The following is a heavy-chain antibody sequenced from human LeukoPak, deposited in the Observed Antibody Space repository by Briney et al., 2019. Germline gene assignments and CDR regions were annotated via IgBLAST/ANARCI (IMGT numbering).Heavy chain of an antibody. Sequence: GGSLRLSCAASGFTFSSYSMNWVRQAPGKGLEWVSSISSSSSYIYYADSVKGRFTISRDNAKNSLYLQMNSLRAEDTAVYYCARDVLRYFDWLDAFDIWGQGTMVTVSS. CDR3: ARDVLRYFDWLDAFDI. D-gene: IGHD3-9*01. V-gene: IGHV3-21*01. J-gene: IGHJ3*02. CDR1: GFTFSSYS. CDR2: ISSSSSYI.